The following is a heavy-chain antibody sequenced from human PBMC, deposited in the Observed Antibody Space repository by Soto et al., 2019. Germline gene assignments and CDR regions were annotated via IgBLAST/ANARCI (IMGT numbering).Heavy chain of an antibody. J-gene: IGHJ4*02. CDR3: VSQRTSVLTQAYFDY. CDR1: GGSVSNSNYY. Sequence: DTLSLTCTVSGGSVSNSNYYWGWIRQSPGKGLEWIGSVYYRGRSYSKSSVKSRVTISVDTSKNQFSLNLNSVTASDTAVYFCVSQRTSVLTQAYFDYWGPGALVTVSS. CDR2: VYYRGRS. V-gene: IGHV4-39*01. D-gene: IGHD2-8*01.